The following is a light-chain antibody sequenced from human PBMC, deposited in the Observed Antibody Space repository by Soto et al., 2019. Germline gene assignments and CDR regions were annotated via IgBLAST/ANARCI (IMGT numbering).Light chain of an antibody. CDR3: MQGTHWPTYT. V-gene: IGKV2-30*02. Sequence: DVVMTQSPLSLPVTLGQPASISCRSSQSLVHSDGNTYLNWFHQRPGQSPRRLIYKVSNRDYGVPGRFSAGGEEADVTLKISGVEAEDVGVYYCMQGTHWPTYTFGQGTKLEIK. J-gene: IGKJ2*01. CDR2: KVS. CDR1: QSLVHSDGNTY.